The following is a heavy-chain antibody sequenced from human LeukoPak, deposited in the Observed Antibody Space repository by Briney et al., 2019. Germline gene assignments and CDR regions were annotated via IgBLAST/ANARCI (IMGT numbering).Heavy chain of an antibody. CDR1: GFVFSNYG. CDR3: AKDSNSGYVSVGPDY. Sequence: GGSLRLSCQTSGFVFSNYGMHWVRQAPGKGLKWVAFVRYDGSNEYYADSVKGRFTISRDNSRNTLYLRMNSLRAEDTGVYSCAKDSNSGYVSVGPDYWGLGTLVTVSS. CDR2: VRYDGSNE. D-gene: IGHD3-22*01. J-gene: IGHJ4*02. V-gene: IGHV3-30*02.